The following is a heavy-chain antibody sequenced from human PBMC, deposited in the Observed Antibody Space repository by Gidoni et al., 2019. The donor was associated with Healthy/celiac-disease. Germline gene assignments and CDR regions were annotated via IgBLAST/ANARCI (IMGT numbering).Heavy chain of an antibody. J-gene: IGHJ4*02. Sequence: ELQLVETGVGLIQPGGSLRLSCAASVFTVSSNYMSWVRQAPGKGLEWVSVIYSGGSTYYADTGKGRFTIYRDNSKNTLYLQMNSLRAEDTAVYYCARGGGGYDWGYFDYWGQGTLVTVSS. V-gene: IGHV3-53*02. CDR1: VFTVSSNY. CDR2: IYSGGST. CDR3: ARGGGGYDWGYFDY. D-gene: IGHD5-12*01.